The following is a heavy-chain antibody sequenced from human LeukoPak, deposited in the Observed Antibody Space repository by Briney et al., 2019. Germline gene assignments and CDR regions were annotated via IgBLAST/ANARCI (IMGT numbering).Heavy chain of an antibody. CDR2: IGSSGSPI. D-gene: IGHD5-24*01. CDR1: EFTFSSYE. V-gene: IGHV3-48*03. Sequence: GGSLRLSCAASEFTFSSYEMNWVRQAPGKGLEWVSYIGSSGSPIYYADSVKGRFTISRDNAKNSLYLQMNGLRAEDTAVYYCARDLLRRDGYNWHYWGQGTLVTVSS. J-gene: IGHJ4*02. CDR3: ARDLLRRDGYNWHY.